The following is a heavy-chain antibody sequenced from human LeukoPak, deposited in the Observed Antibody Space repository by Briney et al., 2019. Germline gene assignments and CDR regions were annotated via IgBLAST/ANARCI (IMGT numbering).Heavy chain of an antibody. CDR2: INHSGST. V-gene: IGHV4-34*01. CDR3: ARGHFGGRSGGSCYRY. Sequence: KPSETLSLTCAVYGGSFSGYYWSWIRQPPGKGLEWIGEINHSGSTNYNPSLKSRVAISVDTSKNQFSLKLSSVTAADTAVYYCARGHFGGRSGGSCYRYWGQGTLVTVSS. J-gene: IGHJ4*02. CDR1: GGSFSGYY. D-gene: IGHD2-15*01.